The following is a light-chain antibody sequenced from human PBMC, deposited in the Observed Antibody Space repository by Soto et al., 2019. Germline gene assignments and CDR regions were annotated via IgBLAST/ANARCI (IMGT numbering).Light chain of an antibody. Sequence: ETMMTQSPDTLSVSLGERATRSCRASQSLRSSLAWYQQKPGQAPKLLISDASSRATGIPDRFSGGGSGTDFTLTISRLEPEDFAMYYCQQFNSYPLTFGGGTKVDIK. J-gene: IGKJ4*01. CDR1: QSLRSS. CDR3: QQFNSYPLT. V-gene: IGKV3-20*01. CDR2: DAS.